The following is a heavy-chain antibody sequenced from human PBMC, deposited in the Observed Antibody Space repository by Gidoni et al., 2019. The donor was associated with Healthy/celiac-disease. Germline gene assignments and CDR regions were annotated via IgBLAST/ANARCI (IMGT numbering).Heavy chain of an antibody. J-gene: IGHJ6*02. Sequence: EVQLLESGGGLVQPGGSLSLSCAASGLTFSRYAMSWVRQAPGKGLGWVSAISGSGGSTYYADSVKGRFTISRVNSKNTLYLQMNSLRAEDTAVYYCAKDGCSSTSCYFREPDYYYYCMDVWGQGTTVTVSS. CDR1: GLTFSRYA. CDR3: AKDGCSSTSCYFREPDYYYYCMDV. V-gene: IGHV3-23*01. CDR2: ISGSGGST. D-gene: IGHD2-2*01.